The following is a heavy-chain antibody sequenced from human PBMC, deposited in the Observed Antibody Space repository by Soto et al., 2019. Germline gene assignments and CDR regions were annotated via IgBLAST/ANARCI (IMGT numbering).Heavy chain of an antibody. J-gene: IGHJ5*02. Sequence: SETLSLTCTVSGGSISSSSYYWGWIRQPPGKGLEWIGSIYYSGSTYYNPSLKSRVTISVDTSKNQFSLKLSSVTAADTAVYYCARQIGYSSSADWFDPWGQG. CDR2: IYYSGST. CDR1: GGSISSSSYY. CDR3: ARQIGYSSSADWFDP. V-gene: IGHV4-39*01. D-gene: IGHD6-13*01.